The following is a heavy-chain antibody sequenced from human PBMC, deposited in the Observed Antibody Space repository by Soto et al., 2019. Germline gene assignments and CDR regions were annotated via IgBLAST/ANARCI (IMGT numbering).Heavy chain of an antibody. CDR2: IIPIFGTA. V-gene: IGHV1-69*06. CDR3: ARDLDSWSFDI. CDR1: GGTFSSYA. D-gene: IGHD3-22*01. Sequence: VASVKVSCKASGGTFSSYAISWVRQAPGQGLEWMGGIIPIFGTANYAQKFQGRVTITADKSTSTAYMELSSLRSEDTAVYYCARDLDSWSFDIWGQGTMVTVS. J-gene: IGHJ3*02.